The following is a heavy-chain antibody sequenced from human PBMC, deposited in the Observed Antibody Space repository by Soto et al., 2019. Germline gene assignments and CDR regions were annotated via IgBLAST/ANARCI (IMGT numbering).Heavy chain of an antibody. J-gene: IGHJ6*02. CDR1: GFTFSSYG. D-gene: IGHD2-15*01. Sequence: QVQLVESGGGVVQPGRSLRLSCAASGFTFSSYGMHWVRQAPGKGLEWVAVIWYDGSNKYYADSVKGRFTISRDNSKNTLYLQMNSLRVEDTAVCYCARGSVVVVATMGESGMDVWGQGTTVTVSS. CDR3: ARGSVVVVATMGESGMDV. V-gene: IGHV3-33*01. CDR2: IWYDGSNK.